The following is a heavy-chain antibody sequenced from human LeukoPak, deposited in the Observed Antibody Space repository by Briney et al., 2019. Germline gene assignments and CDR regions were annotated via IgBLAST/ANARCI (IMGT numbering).Heavy chain of an antibody. Sequence: GGPLRLSCAASGITSGNNWLHWVRQAPGRGGVGISRINSDGGGAIYADSVKGRFTVSRDNAKNTLYLQMNSLRAEDTAVYYCARDVPHNWFDTWGQGTLVTVSS. CDR1: GITSGNNW. CDR2: INSDGGGA. J-gene: IGHJ5*02. CDR3: ARDVPHNWFDT. V-gene: IGHV3-74*01.